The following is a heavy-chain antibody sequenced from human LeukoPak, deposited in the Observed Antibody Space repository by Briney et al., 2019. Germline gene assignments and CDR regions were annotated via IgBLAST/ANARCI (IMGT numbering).Heavy chain of an antibody. V-gene: IGHV4-31*03. CDR2: IYYSGST. CDR3: VGLTMTDAFDI. CDR1: GGSISSGGYY. Sequence: SETLSLTCTVSGGSISSGGYYWSWIRQHPGKGLEWIGYIYYSGSTYYNPSLKSRVTISVDTSKNQFSLKLSSVTAADTAVYYCVGLTMTDAFDIWGQGTMVTVSS. J-gene: IGHJ3*02. D-gene: IGHD3-22*01.